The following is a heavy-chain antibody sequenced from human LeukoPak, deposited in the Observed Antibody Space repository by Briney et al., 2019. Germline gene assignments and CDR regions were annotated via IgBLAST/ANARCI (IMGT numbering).Heavy chain of an antibody. Sequence: SETLSLTCTVSGGSISSSSYYWGWIRQPPGKGLEWIGSIYYSGSTYYNPSLKSRVTISVDTSKNQFSLKLSSVTAADTAVYYCARVYSGYDFPLFDYWGQGTLVTVSS. CDR2: IYYSGST. D-gene: IGHD5-12*01. V-gene: IGHV4-39*01. J-gene: IGHJ4*02. CDR1: GGSISSSSYY. CDR3: ARVYSGYDFPLFDY.